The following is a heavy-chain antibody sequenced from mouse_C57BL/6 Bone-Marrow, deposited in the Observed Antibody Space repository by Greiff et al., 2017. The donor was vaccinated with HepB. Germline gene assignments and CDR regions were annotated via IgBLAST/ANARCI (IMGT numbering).Heavy chain of an antibody. V-gene: IGHV1-64*01. CDR3: ARRYYGSLDY. Sequence: VQLVESGAELVKPGASVKLSCKASGYTFTSYWMHWVKQRPGQGLEWIGMIHPNSGSTNYNEKFKSKATLTVDKSSSTAYMQLSSLTSEDSAVYYCARRYYGSLDYWGQGTTLTVSS. D-gene: IGHD1-1*01. CDR2: IHPNSGST. J-gene: IGHJ2*01. CDR1: GYTFTSYW.